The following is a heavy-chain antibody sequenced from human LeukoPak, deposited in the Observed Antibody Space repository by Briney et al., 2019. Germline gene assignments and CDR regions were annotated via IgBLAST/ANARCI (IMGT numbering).Heavy chain of an antibody. J-gene: IGHJ3*02. CDR1: GGSISSYY. CDR2: IKNSGNT. V-gene: IGHV4-4*07. Sequence: TSSETLSLTCSVSGGSISSYYWSWIRQPAGKGLEWIGRIKNSGNTNYNPSLESRVTLSLDTSKNQFSLNLSSVTAADTAVYYCSREGSSSGWRPFDIWGQRTVVTVSS. D-gene: IGHD6-19*01. CDR3: SREGSSSGWRPFDI.